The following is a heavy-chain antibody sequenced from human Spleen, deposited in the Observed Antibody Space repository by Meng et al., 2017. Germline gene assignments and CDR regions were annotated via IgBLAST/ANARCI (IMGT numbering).Heavy chain of an antibody. CDR3: ARVFRYDSTSYLYYFDY. V-gene: IGHV4-39*06. CDR2: LSYSGTT. D-gene: IGHD3-10*01. CDR1: GGSISSNSNYY. Sequence: ELQGSGPRLVKPSGTLSLTCTVYGGSISSNSNYYWVWIRKPPGKGLEWIGSLSYSGTTFYNPSLKSRLTISGDKSKNQFTLKLTSLTAADTAVYYCARVFRYDSTSYLYYFDYWGQGILVTASS. J-gene: IGHJ4*02.